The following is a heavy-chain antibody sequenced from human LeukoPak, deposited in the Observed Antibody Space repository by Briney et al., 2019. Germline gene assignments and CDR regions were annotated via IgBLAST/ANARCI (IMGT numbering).Heavy chain of an antibody. CDR2: ISSSSSYI. V-gene: IGHV3-21*01. D-gene: IGHD3-10*01. J-gene: IGHJ4*02. CDR3: ARDLGWFGGLFDY. Sequence: GGSLRLSCAASGFTFSSYSMNWVRQPPGKGLDWVSSISSSSSYIYYADSVKGRFTISRDNAKNSLYLQMNSLRAEDTAVYYCARDLGWFGGLFDYWGQGTLVTVSS. CDR1: GFTFSSYS.